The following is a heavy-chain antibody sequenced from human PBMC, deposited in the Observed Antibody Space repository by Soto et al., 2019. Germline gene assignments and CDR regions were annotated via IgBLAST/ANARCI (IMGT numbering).Heavy chain of an antibody. Sequence: EVQLVESGGGLVQPGRSLRLSCAASGFTFDDYAMHWVRQAPGKGLEWVSGISWNSGSIGYADSVKGRFTISRDNAKNSLYLQMNSLRAEDTALYYCAKGTRGSSFDYWGQGTLVTVSS. CDR1: GFTFDDYA. V-gene: IGHV3-9*01. CDR3: AKGTRGSSFDY. J-gene: IGHJ4*02. CDR2: ISWNSGSI. D-gene: IGHD5-12*01.